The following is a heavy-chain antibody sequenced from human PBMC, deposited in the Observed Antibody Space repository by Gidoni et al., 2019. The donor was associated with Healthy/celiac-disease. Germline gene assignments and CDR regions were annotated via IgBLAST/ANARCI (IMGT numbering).Heavy chain of an antibody. CDR1: GFNFSSDA. D-gene: IGHD1-26*01. CDR2: ISGSGGST. CDR3: AKDGTGPRGSYYFDY. Sequence: EVQLLESGGGLVQTGGSLRLSCAASGFNFSSDAMSWVRQAPGKGLEWVSAISGSGGSTSYADSVKGRFTISRDNSKNTLYLQMNSLRAEDTAVYYCAKDGTGPRGSYYFDYWGQGTLVTVSS. V-gene: IGHV3-23*01. J-gene: IGHJ4*02.